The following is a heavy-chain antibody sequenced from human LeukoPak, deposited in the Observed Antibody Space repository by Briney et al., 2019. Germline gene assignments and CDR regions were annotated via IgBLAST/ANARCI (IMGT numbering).Heavy chain of an antibody. Sequence: GGSLRLSCAASGFTVSSNYMSWVRQAPGQGLEWVSVIYRSGRTYYADSVKGRFTISRDNSKNTLHLQTNSLRAEDTAVYYCARDYCSGTSCYLGFYYMDVWGKGTTVTVSS. CDR2: IYRSGRT. J-gene: IGHJ6*03. CDR3: ARDYCSGTSCYLGFYYMDV. V-gene: IGHV3-66*03. D-gene: IGHD2-2*01. CDR1: GFTVSSNY.